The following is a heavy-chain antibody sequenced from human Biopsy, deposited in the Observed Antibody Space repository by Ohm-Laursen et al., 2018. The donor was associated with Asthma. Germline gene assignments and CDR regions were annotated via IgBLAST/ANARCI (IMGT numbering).Heavy chain of an antibody. Sequence: GSSVKVSCKVSGDSFSNYAISWVRQAPGQGLEWMGGLIPVLGTPDHAQMFEGRVTITADESTSTAYMELSSLSSEDTAVYYCARGYSGSDRIVYYYSGLEVWGLGTTVTVSS. J-gene: IGHJ6*02. CDR2: LIPVLGTP. V-gene: IGHV1-69*01. CDR1: GDSFSNYA. D-gene: IGHD5-12*01. CDR3: ARGYSGSDRIVYYYSGLEV.